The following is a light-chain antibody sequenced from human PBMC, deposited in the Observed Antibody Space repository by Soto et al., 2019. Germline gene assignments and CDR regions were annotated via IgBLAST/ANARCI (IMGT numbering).Light chain of an antibody. CDR2: EAS. Sequence: DIQMTQSPSTLSASVGDRVTITCRASQSISGSLAWYQQKPGKAPKLLIYEASNLKSGVPSRFSGSGSGTEYTLTISSRQPEDSASYYCQQYNGYWTFGQGTRVEIK. V-gene: IGKV1-5*03. CDR1: QSISGS. J-gene: IGKJ1*01. CDR3: QQYNGYWT.